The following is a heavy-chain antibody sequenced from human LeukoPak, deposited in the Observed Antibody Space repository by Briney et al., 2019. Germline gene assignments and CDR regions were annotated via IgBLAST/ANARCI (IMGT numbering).Heavy chain of an antibody. Sequence: GGSLRLSCAASGFTFSSYSMNWVRQAPGKGLEWVSSISSSSSYIYYADSVKGRFTISRDNAKNSLYLQMNSLRAEDTAVYYCATRLAYCGSDCSPAAFDIWGQGTMVTVSS. V-gene: IGHV3-21*01. J-gene: IGHJ3*02. CDR3: ATRLAYCGSDCSPAAFDI. CDR2: ISSSSSYI. CDR1: GFTFSSYS. D-gene: IGHD2-21*02.